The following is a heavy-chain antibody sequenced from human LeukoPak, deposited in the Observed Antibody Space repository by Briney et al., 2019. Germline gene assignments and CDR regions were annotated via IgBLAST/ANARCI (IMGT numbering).Heavy chain of an antibody. D-gene: IGHD6-13*01. CDR1: GGSISSYY. J-gene: IGHJ4*02. Sequence: SETLSLTCTVSGGSISSYYWSWFRQPPGKGLEWIGYIYYSGSTDYNPSLKSRVTISLDTSKNQFSLKLSSVTAADTAVYSFARRYSSNWYFDYWGQGTLVTVSS. CDR2: IYYSGST. V-gene: IGHV4-59*01. CDR3: ARRYSSNWYFDY.